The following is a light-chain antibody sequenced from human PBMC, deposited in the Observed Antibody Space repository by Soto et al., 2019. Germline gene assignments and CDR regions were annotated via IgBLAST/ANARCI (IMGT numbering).Light chain of an antibody. J-gene: IGKJ5*01. CDR1: QTFSSH. Sequence: EIVLTQSPATLSLSPGERATLSCRASQTFSSHLAWYQQKPGQAPRLLISDASKRATGIPARFSGRWSPTGFTLTISSLEPEDSAVYYCQQRSNWPPVITFGQGTRLEIK. CDR2: DAS. CDR3: QQRSNWPPVIT. V-gene: IGKV3-11*01.